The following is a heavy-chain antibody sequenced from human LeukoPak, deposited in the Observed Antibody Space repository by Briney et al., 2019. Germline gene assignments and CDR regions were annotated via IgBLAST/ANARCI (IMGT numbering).Heavy chain of an antibody. D-gene: IGHD1-26*01. CDR1: GFTFSSYA. J-gene: IGHJ3*02. V-gene: IGHV3-21*01. CDR3: ARANGATRDAFDI. CDR2: ISSSSSYI. Sequence: GGSLRLSCAASGFTFSSYAMHWVRQAPGKGLEWVSSISSSSSYIYYADSVKARFTISRDNAKNSLYLQMNSLRAEDTAVYYCARANGATRDAFDIWGQGTMVTVSS.